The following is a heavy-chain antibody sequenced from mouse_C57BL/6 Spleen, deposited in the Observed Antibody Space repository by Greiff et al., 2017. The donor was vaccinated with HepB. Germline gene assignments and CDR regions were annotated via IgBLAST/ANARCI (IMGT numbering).Heavy chain of an antibody. J-gene: IGHJ3*01. CDR1: GYAFSSYW. D-gene: IGHD4-1*01. CDR3: ARNWEAWFAY. Sequence: QVQLKQSGAELVKPGASVKISCKASGYAFSSYWMNWVKQRPGKGLEWIGQIYPGDGDTNYNGKFKGKATLTADKSSSTAYMKLSSLTSEDSAVYFCARNWEAWFAYWGQGTLVTVSA. CDR2: IYPGDGDT. V-gene: IGHV1-80*01.